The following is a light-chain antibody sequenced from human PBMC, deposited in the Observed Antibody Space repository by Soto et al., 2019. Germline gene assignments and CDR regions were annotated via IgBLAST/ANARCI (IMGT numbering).Light chain of an antibody. CDR2: GAS. Sequence: EIVMTQSPATLSVSPGERATLSCRASQSVSSNLAWYQQKPGQAPRLLIYGASTRATGIPARFSGSGSGTEFTPTIGSLESEDFAVYYCQQYYNWPPYTFGQGTKLEIK. CDR3: QQYYNWPPYT. CDR1: QSVSSN. V-gene: IGKV3-15*01. J-gene: IGKJ2*01.